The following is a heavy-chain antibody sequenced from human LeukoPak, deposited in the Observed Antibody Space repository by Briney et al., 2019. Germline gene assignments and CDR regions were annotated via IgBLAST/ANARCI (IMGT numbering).Heavy chain of an antibody. V-gene: IGHV3-48*03. D-gene: IGHD3-10*01. Sequence: PGGSLRLSCAASGFTFSSYEMNWVRQAPGKGLEWVSYISSSGSTIYYADSVKGRFTISRDNAKNSLYLQMNSLRAEDTAVYYCARVGSGSYYYYYYMDVWGKGTTVTISS. CDR2: ISSSGSTI. CDR1: GFTFSSYE. J-gene: IGHJ6*03. CDR3: ARVGSGSYYYYYYMDV.